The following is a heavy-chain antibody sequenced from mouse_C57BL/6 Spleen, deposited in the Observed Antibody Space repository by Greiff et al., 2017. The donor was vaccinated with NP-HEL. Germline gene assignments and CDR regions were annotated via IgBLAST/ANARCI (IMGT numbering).Heavy chain of an antibody. V-gene: IGHV1-69*01. J-gene: IGHJ4*01. Sequence: QVQLQQPGAELVLPGASVKLSCKASGYTFTSYWMHWVKQRPGQGLEWIGEIDPSDSYTNSNQKFKGKSTLTVDKSSSTAYMQLSSLTSEDAAVYYCARSGGNYGKSAMDDWGQGTSVTVAS. CDR2: IDPSDSYT. CDR3: ARSGGNYGKSAMDD. CDR1: GYTFTSYW. D-gene: IGHD2-1*01.